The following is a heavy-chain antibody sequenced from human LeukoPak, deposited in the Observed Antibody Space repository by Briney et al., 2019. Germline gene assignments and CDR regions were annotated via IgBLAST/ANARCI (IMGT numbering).Heavy chain of an antibody. J-gene: IGHJ4*02. V-gene: IGHV7-4-1*02. CDR2: INTNTGNP. CDR3: ARDIVVVPAAIGAGDY. D-gene: IGHD2-2*02. CDR1: GYTFTSYA. Sequence: ASVKVSCKASGYTFTSYAMNWVRQAPGQGLEWMGWINTNTGNPTYAQGFTGRFVFSLDTSVSTAYLQISSLKAEDTAVYYCARDIVVVPAAIGAGDYWGQGTLVTVSS.